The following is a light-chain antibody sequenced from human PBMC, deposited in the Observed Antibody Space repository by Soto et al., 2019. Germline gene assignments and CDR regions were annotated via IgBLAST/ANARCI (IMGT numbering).Light chain of an antibody. CDR1: SSDVGGYNY. J-gene: IGLJ1*01. V-gene: IGLV2-14*01. CDR3: SSYTSSRTLV. Sequence: QSALTQPASVSGSPGQSITISCTGTSSDVGGYNYVSWYQQHPGKAPKLMIYEVSNRPSGVSNRFSGSKSGNTASLTISELQAEDEADYYCSSYTSSRTLVFGTGTKVTVL. CDR2: EVS.